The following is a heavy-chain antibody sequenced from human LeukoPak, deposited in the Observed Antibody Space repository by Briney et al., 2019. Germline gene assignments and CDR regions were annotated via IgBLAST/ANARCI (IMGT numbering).Heavy chain of an antibody. D-gene: IGHD3-22*01. V-gene: IGHV1-18*01. CDR2: ISAYNGNT. CDR1: GYTFTSYG. J-gene: IGHJ4*02. Sequence: ASVKVSCKASGYTFTSYGISWVRQAPGQGVEWMGWISAYNGNTNYAQKLQGRVTMTTDTSTSTAYMELRSLRSDDTAVYYCASLYYYDSSGYPYYFDYWGQGTLVTVSS. CDR3: ASLYYYDSSGYPYYFDY.